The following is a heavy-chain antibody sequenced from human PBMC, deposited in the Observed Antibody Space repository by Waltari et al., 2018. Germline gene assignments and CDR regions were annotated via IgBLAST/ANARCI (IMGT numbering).Heavy chain of an antibody. V-gene: IGHV3-23*05. Sequence: VYLLESGGGLVQPGGSRRPSCVGPGFDYSSYAMSWVRQAPGKVLEWVSGIDNSGETTYYVGSVKGRFTISRDDSRNTVYLHMTTLRVDDTAVYYCAKDSGYSMIRGRENSWGQGTLVIVSS. D-gene: IGHD3-10*01. CDR1: GFDYSSYA. CDR3: AKDSGYSMIRGRENS. J-gene: IGHJ4*02. CDR2: IDNSGETT.